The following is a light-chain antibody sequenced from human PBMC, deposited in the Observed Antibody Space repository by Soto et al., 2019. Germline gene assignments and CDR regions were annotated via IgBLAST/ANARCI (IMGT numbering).Light chain of an antibody. Sequence: DIQMTQSPSSLSASVGDRVTITCQASQDIGYSLNWYQHKPGKAPKLLIYDALNFDTGVPSRFSGGGSGTHCSFTISGLQPDDFATYYCQYSRHLPLFGPGTKVDMK. CDR2: DAL. CDR3: QYSRHLPL. V-gene: IGKV1-33*01. J-gene: IGKJ3*01. CDR1: QDIGYS.